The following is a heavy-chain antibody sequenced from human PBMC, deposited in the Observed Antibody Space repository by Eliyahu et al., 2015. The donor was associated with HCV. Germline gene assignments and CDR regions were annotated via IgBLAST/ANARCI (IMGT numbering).Heavy chain of an antibody. Sequence: EVQLVQSGAEVKKPGESLKISCMGSGYSFTSYWIGWVRQLPGKGLAWMGIIFPRDSDTRYSPSFEGRVTISADRSISTAYLQWSSLRASDTAMYYCVRRSGGWLQLTDYWGQGTLVTVSS. CDR1: GYSFTSYW. D-gene: IGHD5-24*01. CDR3: VRRSGGWLQLTDY. J-gene: IGHJ4*02. CDR2: IFPRDSDT. V-gene: IGHV5-51*01.